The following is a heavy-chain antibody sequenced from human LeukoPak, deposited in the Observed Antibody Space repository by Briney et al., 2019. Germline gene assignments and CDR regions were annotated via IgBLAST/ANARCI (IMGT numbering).Heavy chain of an antibody. V-gene: IGHV4-39*01. CDR1: GGSISSGSYY. CDR3: ARAPTFRYFGN. D-gene: IGHD3-9*01. J-gene: IGHJ4*02. Sequence: PSETLSLTCSVSGGSISSGSYYWGWIRQPPGKGLEWIGTIYYSGSTYYNPSLKSRVTISVDTSKNQFSLKLSSVTAADTAVYYCARAPTFRYFGNWGQGNQVTVSS. CDR2: IYYSGST.